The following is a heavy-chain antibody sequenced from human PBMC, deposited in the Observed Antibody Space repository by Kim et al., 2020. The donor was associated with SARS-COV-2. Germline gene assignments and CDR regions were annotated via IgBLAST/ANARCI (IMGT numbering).Heavy chain of an antibody. Sequence: GGSLRLSCAASGFTFSSYAMSWVRQTPGKGLEWVSAICGSGGSTYYADSVKGRFTISRDNSKNTLYLQMNSLRAEDTAVYYCAKGDRLLDSGDYWGQRTLGTVSP. CDR3: AKGDRLLDSGDY. CDR1: GFTFSSYA. J-gene: IGHJ4*02. CDR2: ICGSGGST. V-gene: IGHV3-23*01. D-gene: IGHD2-15*01.